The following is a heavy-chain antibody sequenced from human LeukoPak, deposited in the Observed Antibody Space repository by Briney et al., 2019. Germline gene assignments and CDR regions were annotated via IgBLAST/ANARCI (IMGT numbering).Heavy chain of an antibody. Sequence: ASVKVSCKASGYTFTDYYLHWVRQAPGHGLEWMGWIKPDGGDTNYAQRLQGRVTMTRDTSIGTAYMELTNLSSDDTAVYYCARGITIYGVMIIYFDSWGQGTLVTVSS. CDR2: IKPDGGDT. J-gene: IGHJ4*02. CDR3: ARGITIYGVMIIYFDS. CDR1: GYTFTDYY. D-gene: IGHD3-3*01. V-gene: IGHV1-2*02.